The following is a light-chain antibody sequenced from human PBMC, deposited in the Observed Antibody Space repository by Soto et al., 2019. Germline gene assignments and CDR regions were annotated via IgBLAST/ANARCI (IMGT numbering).Light chain of an antibody. CDR3: QQRSNWPLLS. CDR2: DAS. CDR1: QSVSNY. Sequence: EIVLTQSPATLSLSPGERATLSCRASQSVSNYLAWYQQKPGQAPRLLIYDASNRATGITARLSGSENVTDFTLTNSRLEPEDFAVYDRQQRSNWPLLSFGGGTKVEIK. V-gene: IGKV3-11*01. J-gene: IGKJ4*01.